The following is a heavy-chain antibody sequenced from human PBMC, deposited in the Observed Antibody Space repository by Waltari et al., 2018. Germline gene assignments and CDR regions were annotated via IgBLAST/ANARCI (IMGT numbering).Heavy chain of an antibody. J-gene: IGHJ4*02. Sequence: QVQLVESGGGVVQPGGSLRLPCVAAGFTFSGYGRHGVRQAPGRGLEWVAFIRYDGSNKYYVDSVKGRFTISRDNSKNTLYLQMNSLRPEDTAVYYCASFDYGDYEGVYWGQGTLVTVSS. CDR3: ASFDYGDYEGVY. V-gene: IGHV3-30*02. D-gene: IGHD4-17*01. CDR1: GFTFSGYG. CDR2: IRYDGSNK.